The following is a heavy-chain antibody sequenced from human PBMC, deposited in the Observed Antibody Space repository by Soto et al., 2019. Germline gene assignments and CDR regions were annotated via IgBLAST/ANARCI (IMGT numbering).Heavy chain of an antibody. V-gene: IGHV4-59*08. D-gene: IGHD3-10*01. Sequence: QVQLQESGPGLVKPSETLSLTCTVSGGSISSYYWSWIRQPPGKGLEWIGYIYYSGSTNYNPSLKSRVTRSVDTSKNQCSLKLSSGTAADTAVYYCARGPGLGFGELCFDYWGQGTRVTVSS. CDR1: GGSISSYY. CDR2: IYYSGST. J-gene: IGHJ4*02. CDR3: ARGPGLGFGELCFDY.